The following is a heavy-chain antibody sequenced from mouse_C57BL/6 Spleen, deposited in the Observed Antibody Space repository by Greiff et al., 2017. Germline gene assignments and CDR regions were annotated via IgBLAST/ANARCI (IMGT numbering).Heavy chain of an antibody. CDR2: IHPSDSDT. V-gene: IGHV1-74*01. Sequence: QVQLQQPGAELVKPGASVKVSCKASDYTFTSYWMHWVKQRPGQGLEWIGRIHPSDSDTNYNQKFKGKATLTVDKSSSTAYMQLSSLTSEDSAVYYCAIGSYYSNSWFAYWGQGTLVTVSA. CDR3: AIGSYYSNSWFAY. CDR1: DYTFTSYW. D-gene: IGHD2-5*01. J-gene: IGHJ3*01.